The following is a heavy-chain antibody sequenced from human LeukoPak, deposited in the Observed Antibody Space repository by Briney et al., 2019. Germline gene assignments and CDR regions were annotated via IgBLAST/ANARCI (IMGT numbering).Heavy chain of an antibody. J-gene: IGHJ3*02. CDR3: ATGTGATTKIGAFDI. D-gene: IGHD1-26*01. CDR1: GGTFSSYA. Sequence: ASVKVSCKASGGTFSSYAISWVRQAPGQGLEWMGGIIPIFGTANYAQKFQGRVTITADKSTSTAYMELSSLRSEDTAVYYCATGTGATTKIGAFDIWGQGTMVTVSS. CDR2: IIPIFGTA. V-gene: IGHV1-69*06.